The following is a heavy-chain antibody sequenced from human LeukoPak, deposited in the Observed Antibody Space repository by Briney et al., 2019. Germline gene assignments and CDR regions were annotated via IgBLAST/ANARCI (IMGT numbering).Heavy chain of an antibody. Sequence: PGGSLRLSCTTSGFTFGDFVMSWFRQAPGKGLGWVGFIRSKTHGATTEYAASVKGRFTISRDDSKSSVYLQMNSLKSEDTAVYYCTRGAMAPDYWGQGTLVTVSS. D-gene: IGHD5-18*01. CDR2: IRSKTHGATT. CDR1: GFTFGDFV. J-gene: IGHJ4*02. V-gene: IGHV3-49*03. CDR3: TRGAMAPDY.